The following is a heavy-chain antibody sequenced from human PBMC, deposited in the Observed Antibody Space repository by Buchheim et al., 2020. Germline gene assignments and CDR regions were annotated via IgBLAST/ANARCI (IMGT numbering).Heavy chain of an antibody. J-gene: IGHJ4*02. CDR2: IKQDGSEK. V-gene: IGHV3-7*01. CDR1: GFTFSSYW. CDR3: ARDGSGWFGELPIDY. D-gene: IGHD3-10*01. Sequence: EVQLVESGGGLVQPGGSLRLSCAASGFTFSSYWMSWVRQAPGKGLEWVANIKQDGSEKYYVNSVKGRFTISRDNSKNSLYLQMNSLRAEDTAVYYCARDGSGWFGELPIDYWGQGTL.